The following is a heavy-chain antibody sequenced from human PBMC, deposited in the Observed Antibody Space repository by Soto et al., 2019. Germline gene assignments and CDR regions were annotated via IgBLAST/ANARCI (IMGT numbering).Heavy chain of an antibody. CDR3: AREGRDGYNLDY. Sequence: SETLSLTCTVSGGSISSGGYYWSWIRQHPGKGLEWIGYIYYSGSTYYNPSLKSRVTISVDTSKNQFSLKLSSVTAADTAVYYCAREGRDGYNLDYWGQGTLVTVSS. CDR2: IYYSGST. CDR1: GGSISSGGYY. V-gene: IGHV4-31*03. D-gene: IGHD5-12*01. J-gene: IGHJ4*02.